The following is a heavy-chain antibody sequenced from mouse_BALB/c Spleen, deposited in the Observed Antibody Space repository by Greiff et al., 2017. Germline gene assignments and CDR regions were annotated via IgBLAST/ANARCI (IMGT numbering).Heavy chain of an antibody. CDR1: GYSITSDYA. V-gene: IGHV3-2*02. J-gene: IGHJ3*01. CDR3: ARGPYDYDGGWFAY. CDR2: ISYSGST. D-gene: IGHD2-4*01. Sequence: EVKLVESGPGLVKPSQSLSLTCTVTGYSITSDYAWNWIRQFPGNKLEWMGYISYSGSTSYNPSLKSRISITRDTSKNQFFLQLNSVTTEDTATYYCARGPYDYDGGWFAYWGQGTLVTVSA.